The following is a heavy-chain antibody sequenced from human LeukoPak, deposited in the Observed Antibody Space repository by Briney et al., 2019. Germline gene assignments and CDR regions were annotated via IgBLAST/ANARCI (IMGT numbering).Heavy chain of an antibody. CDR1: GGSFSGYY. CDR2: INQSGST. CDR3: ARHVLKYFGRWAEGSGSYSN. Sequence: SPSETLSLTCAVYGGSFSGYYWSWIRQPPGKGLEWIGEINQSGSTNYNPSLKSRVTISVDTSKNQFSLKLSSVTAADTAVYYCARHVLKYFGRWAEGSGSYSNWGQGTLVTVSS. V-gene: IGHV4-34*01. D-gene: IGHD3-10*01. J-gene: IGHJ4*02.